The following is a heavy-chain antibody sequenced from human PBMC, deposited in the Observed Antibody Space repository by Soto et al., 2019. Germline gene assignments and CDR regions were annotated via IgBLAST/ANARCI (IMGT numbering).Heavy chain of an antibody. V-gene: IGHV3-33*01. CDR2: IWYEGSNK. D-gene: IGHD3-9*01. Sequence: PGGSLRLSCAASGFTFISYGMHWVRQAPGKGLEWVAVIWYEGSNKYYADSVKGRFTISRDNSKNTLYLQMNSLRAEDTAVYYCARAILTGYYFDYWGQGTLVTVSS. CDR1: GFTFISYG. J-gene: IGHJ4*02. CDR3: ARAILTGYYFDY.